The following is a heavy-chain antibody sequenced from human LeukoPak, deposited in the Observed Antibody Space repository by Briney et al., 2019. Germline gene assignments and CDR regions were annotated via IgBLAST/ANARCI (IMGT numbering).Heavy chain of an antibody. CDR2: INPNSGRT. CDR1: GYTFNDYY. V-gene: IGHV1-2*02. CDR3: ARDSSDVLTGYYHF. D-gene: IGHD3-9*01. J-gene: IGHJ4*02. Sequence: ASVKVSFKSSGYTFNDYYVHMVRQAPGQGLEWMGWINPNSGRTNYAPKFQGRVTLTTNTSISTAYMELSGLISGDTALYYCARDSSDVLTGYYHFWGRGTLVTVSS.